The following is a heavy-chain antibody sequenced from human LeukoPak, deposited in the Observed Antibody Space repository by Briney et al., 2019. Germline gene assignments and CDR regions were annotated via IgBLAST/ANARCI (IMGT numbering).Heavy chain of an antibody. CDR3: ASSIMVRGVIRWFDP. V-gene: IGHV5-51*01. Sequence: GESLKISCEGSGYNFTYYWIAWVRQMPGKGLEWMGIIYPGDSDTTYSPSFQGQVTISADKSISTAYLQWSSLKASDTAMYYCASSIMVRGVIRWFDPWGQGTLVTVSS. J-gene: IGHJ5*02. D-gene: IGHD3-10*01. CDR1: GYNFTYYW. CDR2: IYPGDSDT.